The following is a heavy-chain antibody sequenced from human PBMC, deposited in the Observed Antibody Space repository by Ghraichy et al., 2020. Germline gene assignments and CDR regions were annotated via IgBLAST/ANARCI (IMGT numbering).Heavy chain of an antibody. Sequence: GGSLRLSCAASGFTFSSYDMSWVRQAPGKGVEWVSGISGSGVSTVYADSVKGRFTISRDDSKNTLYLQMYSLRAEDTAVYYCAKEVNQDFWGGYSTYGVDVWGQGTTVTVSS. CDR1: GFTFSSYD. CDR2: ISGSGVST. CDR3: AKEVNQDFWGGYSTYGVDV. D-gene: IGHD3-3*01. J-gene: IGHJ6*02. V-gene: IGHV3-23*01.